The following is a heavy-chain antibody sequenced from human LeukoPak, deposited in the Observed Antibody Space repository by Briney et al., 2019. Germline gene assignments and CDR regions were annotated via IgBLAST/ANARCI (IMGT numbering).Heavy chain of an antibody. D-gene: IGHD6-13*01. CDR1: GYTFTSYG. CDR3: ARGPRDRYSSSWYFQH. J-gene: IGHJ1*01. Sequence: ASVKVSCKASGYTFTSYGISWVRQAPGQGLEWMGWFSAYNGNTNYAQKLQGRVTMTTDTSTSTAYMELRSLRSDDTAVYYCARGPRDRYSSSWYFQHWGQGTLVTVSS. V-gene: IGHV1-18*01. CDR2: FSAYNGNT.